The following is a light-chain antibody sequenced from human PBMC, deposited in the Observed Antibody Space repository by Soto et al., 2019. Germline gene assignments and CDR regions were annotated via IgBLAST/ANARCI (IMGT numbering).Light chain of an antibody. CDR1: SANIGNND. J-gene: IGLJ2*01. V-gene: IGLV1-51*01. CDR2: DGN. CDR3: GTWDSSLSAVL. Sequence: QSVLTQPPSVSAAPGQKVAISCAGRSANIGNNDVSWYQQLPGTVPKLLIYDGNKRSSGIPDRFSGSKSGTSATLGITGLQPWDEADYYCGTWDSSLSAVLFGGGTKLTVL.